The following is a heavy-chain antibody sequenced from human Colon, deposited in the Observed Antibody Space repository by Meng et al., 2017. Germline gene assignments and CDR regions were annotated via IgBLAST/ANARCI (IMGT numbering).Heavy chain of an antibody. Sequence: ASVKVFCKASGDTFTSYAMNWVRQAPGQGLEWMGWINTNTGNPTYAQGFTGRFVFSLDTSVSTAYLQISSLEAEDTAVYYCARVGDDCSGGSCYSFDYWGQGTLVTVSS. CDR1: GDTFTSYA. J-gene: IGHJ4*02. CDR2: INTNTGNP. CDR3: ARVGDDCSGGSCYSFDY. V-gene: IGHV7-4-1*02. D-gene: IGHD2-15*01.